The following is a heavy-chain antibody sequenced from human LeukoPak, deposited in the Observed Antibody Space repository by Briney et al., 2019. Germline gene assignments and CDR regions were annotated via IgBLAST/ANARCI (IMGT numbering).Heavy chain of an antibody. CDR1: GYTITSYG. CDR2: ISAYNGNT. Sequence: ASVKVSCKASGYTITSYGISWVRQAPGQGLEWMGWISAYNGNTNYAQKLQGRVTMTTDTSTSTAYMELRSLRSDDTAVYYCARDVYCSSTSCYTSWFDPWGQGTLVTVSS. CDR3: ARDVYCSSTSCYTSWFDP. D-gene: IGHD2-2*02. J-gene: IGHJ5*02. V-gene: IGHV1-18*01.